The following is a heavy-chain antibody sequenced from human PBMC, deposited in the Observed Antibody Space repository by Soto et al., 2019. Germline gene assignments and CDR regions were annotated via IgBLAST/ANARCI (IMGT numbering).Heavy chain of an antibody. Sequence: GGSLRLSCAASGFTFSGYAMTWVRQAPGKGLEWVSALTPGGETTYHIDSVKGRFTISRDNAKNTLYLQMNSLTDADTAVYYCAKDSPVSGNYQVLDYWGQGTLVTVSS. D-gene: IGHD1-26*01. CDR3: AKDSPVSGNYQVLDY. CDR1: GFTFSGYA. V-gene: IGHV3-23*01. CDR2: LTPGGETT. J-gene: IGHJ4*02.